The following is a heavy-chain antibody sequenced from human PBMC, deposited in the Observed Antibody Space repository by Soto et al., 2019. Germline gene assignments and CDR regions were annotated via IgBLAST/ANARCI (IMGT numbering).Heavy chain of an antibody. CDR1: GYTFTSYA. CDR3: ARDLYGHYVMHIFDY. Sequence: QVQLVQSGAEVKKPGASVKVSCKASGYTFTSYAMHWVRQAPGQRLEWMGWINAGNGNTKYSQKFQGRVTITRDTSASTAYMELSSLRSEDTAVYYCARDLYGHYVMHIFDYWGQGTLVTVSS. V-gene: IGHV1-3*01. J-gene: IGHJ4*02. CDR2: INAGNGNT. D-gene: IGHD4-17*01.